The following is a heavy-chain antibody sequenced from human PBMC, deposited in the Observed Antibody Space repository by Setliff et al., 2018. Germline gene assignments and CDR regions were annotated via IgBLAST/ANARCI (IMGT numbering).Heavy chain of an antibody. D-gene: IGHD3-22*01. CDR3: ARAPWGDDYDSLYTWFDP. CDR2: VNPSGGKT. J-gene: IGHJ5*02. V-gene: IGHV1-46*01. Sequence: ASVKVSCKTSGYTFTAYYIHWLRQAPGQGLEWMGIVNPSGGKTTLSQKFQGRVSMTADASTATVYMELHSLTSEDTAIYYCARAPWGDDYDSLYTWFDPWGQGSLVTVSS. CDR1: GYTFTAYY.